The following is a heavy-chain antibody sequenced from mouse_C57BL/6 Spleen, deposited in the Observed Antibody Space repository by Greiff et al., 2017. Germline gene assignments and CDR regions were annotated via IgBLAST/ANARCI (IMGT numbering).Heavy chain of an antibody. V-gene: IGHV5-4*01. CDR1: GFTFSSYA. D-gene: IGHD1-1*01. CDR3: ARESIPHYYGSSYWYFDV. CDR2: ISDGGSYT. J-gene: IGHJ1*03. Sequence: EVKVVESGGGLVKPGGSLKLSCAASGFTFSSYAMSWVRQTPEKRLEWVATISDGGSYTYYPDNVKGRFTISRDNAKNNLYLQMSHLKSEDTAMYYCARESIPHYYGSSYWYFDVWGTGTTVTVSS.